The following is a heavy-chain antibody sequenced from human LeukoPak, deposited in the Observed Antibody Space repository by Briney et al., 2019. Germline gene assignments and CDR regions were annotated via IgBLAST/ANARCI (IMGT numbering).Heavy chain of an antibody. J-gene: IGHJ4*02. Sequence: PGESLRLSCAASGFTFSNARMSWVRQAPGKGLEWVGRIKSKTDGGTTDYAAPVKGRFTISRDDSKNTLYLQMNSLKTEDTAVYYCTTDASIAVAGAPDYWGQGTLVTASS. CDR3: TTDASIAVAGAPDY. CDR2: IKSKTDGGTT. V-gene: IGHV3-15*01. CDR1: GFTFSNAR. D-gene: IGHD6-19*01.